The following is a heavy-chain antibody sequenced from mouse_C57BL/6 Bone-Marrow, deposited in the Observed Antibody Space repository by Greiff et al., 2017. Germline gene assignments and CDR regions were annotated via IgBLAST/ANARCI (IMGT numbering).Heavy chain of an antibody. CDR2: IYPRSGNT. V-gene: IGHV1-81*01. J-gene: IGHJ2*01. D-gene: IGHD4-1*01. CDR3: AVRTLGRDY. CDR1: GYTFTSYG. Sequence: VQLQQSGAELARPGASVKLSCKASGYTFTSYGISWVKQRTGQGLEWIGEIYPRSGNTYYNEKFKGKATLTADKSSSTAYMELRSLTSEDSAVYFCAVRTLGRDYWGQGTTLTVSS.